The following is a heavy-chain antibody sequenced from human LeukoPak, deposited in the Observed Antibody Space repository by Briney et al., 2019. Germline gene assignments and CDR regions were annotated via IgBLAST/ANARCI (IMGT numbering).Heavy chain of an antibody. J-gene: IGHJ4*02. CDR1: GFTFSSYS. V-gene: IGHV3-21*01. CDR2: ISSSSSYI. D-gene: IGHD6-19*01. Sequence: PGGSLRLSCAASGFTFSSYSMNWIRQAPGKGLEWVSSISSSSSYIYYADSVKGRFTISRDNAKNSLYLQMNSLRAEDTAVYYCAKTCCPYSSGWYYDYWGQGTLVTVSS. CDR3: AKTCCPYSSGWYYDY.